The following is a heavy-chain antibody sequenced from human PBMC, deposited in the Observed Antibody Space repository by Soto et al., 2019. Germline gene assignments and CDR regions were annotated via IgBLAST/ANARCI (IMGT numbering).Heavy chain of an antibody. Sequence: EVQLVESGGGLVQPGGSLRLSCAASGFTLSGRSMHWVRQAPGKGLVWVSGIDNAGTDSTYADSVKGRFTRSRDNAKNILYLQMNSLRVEDTDVYYCARGWFGPDVWGKGTRVTVSS. CDR2: IDNAGTDS. J-gene: IGHJ6*04. V-gene: IGHV3-74*01. D-gene: IGHD3-10*01. CDR3: ARGWFGPDV. CDR1: GFTLSGRS.